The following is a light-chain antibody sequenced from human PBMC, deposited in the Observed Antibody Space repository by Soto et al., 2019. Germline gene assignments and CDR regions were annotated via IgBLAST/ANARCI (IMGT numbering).Light chain of an antibody. CDR3: CSYTRSYTWV. Sequence: QSALTQPASVSGSPGQSITISCTGTSSDVGVYNYVSWYQQHPGRAPKLMIYDVSVRPSGVSNRFSGSKSGNTASLTISGLQAEDEADYYCCSYTRSYTWVFGGGTKLTVL. J-gene: IGLJ3*02. CDR2: DVS. CDR1: SSDVGVYNY. V-gene: IGLV2-14*03.